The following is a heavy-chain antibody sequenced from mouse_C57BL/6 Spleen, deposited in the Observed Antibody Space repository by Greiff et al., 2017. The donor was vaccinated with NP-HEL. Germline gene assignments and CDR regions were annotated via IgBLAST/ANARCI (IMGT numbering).Heavy chain of an antibody. D-gene: IGHD1-1*01. CDR1: GYAFSSYW. CDR2: IYPGDGDT. V-gene: IGHV1-80*01. Sequence: QVQLQQSGAELVKPGASVKLSCKASGYAFSSYWMNWVKQRPGQGLEWIGQIYPGDGDTNYIGKFKGKATLTADTSSSTDYMQLSRLTSEDSAVYFCARWGGSGSYYWGQGTTLTVSS. CDR3: ARWGGSGSYY. J-gene: IGHJ2*01.